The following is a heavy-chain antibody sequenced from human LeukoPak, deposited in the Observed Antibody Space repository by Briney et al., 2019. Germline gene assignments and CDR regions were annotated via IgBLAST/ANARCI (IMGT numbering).Heavy chain of an antibody. CDR2: INPYNGNT. Sequence: ASVKVSCKASGCTFSSYGISWVRQAPGQGLEWVGKINPYNGNTKYVQKFYDRVSMTTDTSTSTAYMELRRLRSGDTAVYYCARGPRYDYDSSVYYFEFWGQGTLVTVSS. CDR1: GCTFSSYG. CDR3: ARGPRYDYDSSVYYFEF. V-gene: IGHV1-18*01. J-gene: IGHJ4*02. D-gene: IGHD3-22*01.